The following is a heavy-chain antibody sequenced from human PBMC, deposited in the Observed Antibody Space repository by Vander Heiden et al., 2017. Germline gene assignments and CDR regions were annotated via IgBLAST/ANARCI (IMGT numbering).Heavy chain of an antibody. CDR1: AFTSSIHV. Sequence: QVQLVESGGGVVQPGRSLRRYCAASAFTSSIHVMHWVRQAPGKGLEWVAVISYDGSNKYYADSVKGRFTISRDNSKNTLYLQMNSLRAEDTAVYYCARGGPLLVRYFFDYWGQGTLVTVSS. CDR2: ISYDGSNK. J-gene: IGHJ4*02. V-gene: IGHV3-30-3*01. CDR3: ARGGPLLVRYFFDY. D-gene: IGHD3-9*01.